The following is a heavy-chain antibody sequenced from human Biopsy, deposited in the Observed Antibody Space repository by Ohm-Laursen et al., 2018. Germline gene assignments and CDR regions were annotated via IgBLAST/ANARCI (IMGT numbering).Heavy chain of an antibody. CDR3: VGGQRGPPIGVTVPGDAFDL. Sequence: GASVKVSCKVPEGTFSNYGVNWVRQAPGQGLEWMGGRIPYFNTIYYARNFQDRAVITADRSARTTDMQLSGLRPDDTAVYYCVGGQRGPPIGVTVPGDAFDLWGPGTMVTVSP. V-gene: IGHV1-69*13. J-gene: IGHJ3*01. CDR1: EGTFSNYG. D-gene: IGHD2/OR15-2a*01. CDR2: RIPYFNTI.